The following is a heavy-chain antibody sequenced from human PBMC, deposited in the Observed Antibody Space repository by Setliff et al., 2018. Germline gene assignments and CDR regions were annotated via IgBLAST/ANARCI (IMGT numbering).Heavy chain of an antibody. V-gene: IGHV4-59*02. CDR2: IFYSGDT. Sequence: SETLSLTCTVSGASVRSHYWGWNRQPPGKGLEWIGFIFYSGDTNSNPSLNSRVTMSVDTSKNPFSLKLSSVTAADTAVYYCARDRTYYGSGTYTRWFDYWGQGTLVTVS. J-gene: IGHJ4*02. CDR3: ARDRTYYGSGTYTRWFDY. D-gene: IGHD3-10*01. CDR1: GASVRSHY.